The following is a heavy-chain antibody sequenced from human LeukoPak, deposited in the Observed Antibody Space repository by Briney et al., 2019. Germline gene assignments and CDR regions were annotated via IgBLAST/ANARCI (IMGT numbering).Heavy chain of an antibody. Sequence: SETLSLTCTVSGGSMNSHYWSWIRQPPGKGLEWIGYISYIGSTNYSPSLKSRVTISVDTSKNQFSLRLSSVTAADTAVYFCAGDQLAVNALNIWGQGTMVSVSS. V-gene: IGHV4-59*11. CDR2: ISYIGST. CDR1: GGSMNSHY. J-gene: IGHJ3*02. D-gene: IGHD1-1*01. CDR3: AGDQLAVNALNI.